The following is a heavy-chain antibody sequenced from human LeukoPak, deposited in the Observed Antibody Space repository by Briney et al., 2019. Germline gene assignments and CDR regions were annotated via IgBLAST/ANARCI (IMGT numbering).Heavy chain of an antibody. D-gene: IGHD5-12*01. Sequence: SQTLSLTRAVSGGSITSGGYSWRWIRQPPGKGLEWIGYIYHSGNTYYNPSLRSRVTISVDTSKDQFSLKLSSVTAADTAVYYCARDRGYGVNYFDYWGQGTLVSVAA. CDR3: ARDRGYGVNYFDY. CDR1: GGSITSGGYS. CDR2: IYHSGNT. V-gene: IGHV4-30-2*01. J-gene: IGHJ4*02.